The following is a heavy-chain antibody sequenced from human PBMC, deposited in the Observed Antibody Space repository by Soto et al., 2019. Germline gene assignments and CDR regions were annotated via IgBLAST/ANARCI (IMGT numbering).Heavy chain of an antibody. CDR2: IIPIFGTA. J-gene: IGHJ6*02. CDR3: ARGRPDYDFWSGHYYGMEV. D-gene: IGHD3-3*01. V-gene: IGHV1-69*13. Sequence: SVKVSCKASGGTFSSYAISWVRQAPGQGLEWMGGIIPIFGTANYAQKFQGRVTITADESTSTAYMELSSLRSEDTAVYYCARGRPDYDFWSGHYYGMEVWGQGTTVTVS. CDR1: GGTFSSYA.